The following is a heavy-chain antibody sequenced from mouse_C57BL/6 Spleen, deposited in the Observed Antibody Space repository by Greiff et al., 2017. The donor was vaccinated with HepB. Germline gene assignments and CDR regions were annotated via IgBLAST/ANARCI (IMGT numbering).Heavy chain of an antibody. CDR1: GYTFTSYT. J-gene: IGHJ2*01. D-gene: IGHD1-1*01. CDR2: INPSSGYT. Sequence: QVQLQQSGAELARPGASVKMSCKASGYTFTSYTMHWVKQRPGQGLEWIGYINPSSGYTKYNQKFKDKATLTADKSSSTAYMQLSSLTSEDSAVYYCARGVITTVVAPVDYWGQGTTLTVSS. CDR3: ARGVITTVVAPVDY. V-gene: IGHV1-4*01.